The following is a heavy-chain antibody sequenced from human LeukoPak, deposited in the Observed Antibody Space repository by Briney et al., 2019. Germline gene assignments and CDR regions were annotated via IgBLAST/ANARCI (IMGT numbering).Heavy chain of an antibody. CDR2: INHSGSA. CDR3: ARHVTYDFWSGYYTNAFDY. D-gene: IGHD3-3*01. V-gene: IGHV4-34*01. CDR1: GGSFSGYY. J-gene: IGHJ4*02. Sequence: SETLSLTCAVYGGSFSGYYWSWIRQPPGKGLEWIGEINHSGSANYNPSLKSRVTISVDTSKNQFSLKLSSVTAADTAVYYCARHVTYDFWSGYYTNAFDYWGQGTLVTVS.